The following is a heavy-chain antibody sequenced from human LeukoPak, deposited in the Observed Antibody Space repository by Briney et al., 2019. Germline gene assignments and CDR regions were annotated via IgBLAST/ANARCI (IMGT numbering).Heavy chain of an antibody. CDR1: GGSISSYY. J-gene: IGHJ4*02. CDR3: AREGFAELLHFDH. CDR2: IYHSGST. D-gene: IGHD3-10*01. V-gene: IGHV4-38-2*02. Sequence: PSETLSLTCTVSGGSISSYYWGWIRQPPGKGLEWIGSIYHSGSTYYNPSLKSRVTISVDTSKNHFSLKLNSVTAADTAVYYCAREGFAELLHFDHWGQGTLVTVSS.